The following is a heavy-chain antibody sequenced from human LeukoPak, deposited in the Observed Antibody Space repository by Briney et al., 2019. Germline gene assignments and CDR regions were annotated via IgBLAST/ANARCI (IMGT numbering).Heavy chain of an antibody. V-gene: IGHV1-18*01. D-gene: IGHD2-2*01. CDR2: ITPYNGHT. Sequence: ASVKVSCKASGYTFTNYGISWVRQAPGQGLEWMGGITPYNGHTNYAQKIQGRVTMTTDTSTNTAYMDLRSLRSDGTAVYYCARVWGYCGNTNCYQSFDCWGQGTLVTVTS. CDR1: GYTFTNYG. CDR3: ARVWGYCGNTNCYQSFDC. J-gene: IGHJ4*02.